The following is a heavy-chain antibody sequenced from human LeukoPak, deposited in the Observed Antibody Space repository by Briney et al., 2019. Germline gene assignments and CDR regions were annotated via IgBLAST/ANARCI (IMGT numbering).Heavy chain of an antibody. Sequence: GGSLRLSCAASGFTFSSHSMNWVRQAPGKGLEWVSYISSGSTIIHYADSVKGRFTISRDKSKNTLYLQMSSLRAEDTAVYYCARGIRDCSRTTCYQPFDYWGQEALVTVSS. CDR3: ARGIRDCSRTTCYQPFDY. CDR2: ISSGSTII. D-gene: IGHD2-2*01. CDR1: GFTFSSHS. J-gene: IGHJ4*02. V-gene: IGHV3-48*01.